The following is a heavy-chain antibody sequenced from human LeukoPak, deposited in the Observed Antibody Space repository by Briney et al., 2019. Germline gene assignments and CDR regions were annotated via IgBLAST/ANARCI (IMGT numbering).Heavy chain of an antibody. CDR1: GGSISSYY. CDR3: ARGGIAVAHVDY. D-gene: IGHD6-19*01. V-gene: IGHV4-59*01. Sequence: PSETLSLTCNVSGGSISSYYWSWIPQPPGKGLEWIGYIYYSGSTNYNPSLKSRVTISVDTSKNQFSLKLSSVTAADTAVYYCARGGIAVAHVDYWGQGTLVTVSS. J-gene: IGHJ4*02. CDR2: IYYSGST.